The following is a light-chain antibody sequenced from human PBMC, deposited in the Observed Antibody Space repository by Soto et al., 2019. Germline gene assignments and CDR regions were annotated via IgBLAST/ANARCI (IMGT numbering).Light chain of an antibody. CDR2: DAS. CDR1: QCISNW. V-gene: IGKV1-5*01. CDR3: QQYNTYSPPWT. J-gene: IGKJ1*01. Sequence: DIQMTQSPSTLSASVGDRVTITCRASQCISNWLAWYQQKPGKAPRLLIYDASSLEGGVPARFSGSGSGTEFTLTISSLQPDDFATYYCQQYNTYSPPWTFGQGTDVEI.